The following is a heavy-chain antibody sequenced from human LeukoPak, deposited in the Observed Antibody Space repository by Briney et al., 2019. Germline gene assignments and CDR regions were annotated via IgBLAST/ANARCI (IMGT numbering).Heavy chain of an antibody. CDR1: GGSINSYY. Sequence: SETLSLTCTVSGGSINSYYWSWIRQPPGKGLEWIGYIYYSGSTYYNASLQSRVTISIDTSKNQFSLRLNSVTAADTAMYYCVKSGGYGLIDYWGQGTLVTVSS. CDR3: VKSGGYGLIDY. D-gene: IGHD1-26*01. CDR2: IYYSGST. V-gene: IGHV4-59*04. J-gene: IGHJ4*02.